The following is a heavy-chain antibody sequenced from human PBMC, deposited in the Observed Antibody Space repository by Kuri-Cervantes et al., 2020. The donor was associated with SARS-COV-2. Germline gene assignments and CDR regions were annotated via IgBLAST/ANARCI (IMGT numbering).Heavy chain of an antibody. CDR2: IKQDGSEK. CDR1: GFTFDDYG. CDR3: ARDRGDAFDI. Sequence: GGSLRLSCAASGFTFDDYGMSWVRQAPGKGLEWVANIKQDGSEKYYVDSVKGRFTISRDNAKNSLYLQMNSPRAEDTAVYYCARDRGDAFDIWGQGTMVTVSS. J-gene: IGHJ3*02. V-gene: IGHV3-7*01.